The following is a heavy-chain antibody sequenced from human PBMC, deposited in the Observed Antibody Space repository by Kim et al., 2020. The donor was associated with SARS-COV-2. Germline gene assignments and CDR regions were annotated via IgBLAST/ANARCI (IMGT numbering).Heavy chain of an antibody. D-gene: IGHD3-3*01. V-gene: IGHV4-59*08. CDR3: ARHGVSSGYRFDP. CDR1: GGSISSYY. CDR2: IYYSGST. Sequence: SETLSLTCTVSGGSISSYYWSWIRQPPGKGLEWIGYIYYSGSTNYNPSLKSRVTISVDTSKNQFSLKLSSVTAADTAVYYCARHGVSSGYRFDPWGQGTLVTVSS. J-gene: IGHJ5*02.